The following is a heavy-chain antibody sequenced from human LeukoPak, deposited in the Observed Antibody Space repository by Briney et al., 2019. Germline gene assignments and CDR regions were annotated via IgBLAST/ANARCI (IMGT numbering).Heavy chain of an antibody. J-gene: IGHJ3*02. CDR2: IGTAGDT. Sequence: GGSLRLSCAASGFTFSSYDMHWVRQATGKGLEWVSAIGTAGDTYYPGSVKGRFTISRENAKNSLYLQMNSLRAGDTAAYYCARDNGLYAFDIWGQGTMVTVSS. V-gene: IGHV3-13*01. CDR3: ARDNGLYAFDI. CDR1: GFTFSSYD.